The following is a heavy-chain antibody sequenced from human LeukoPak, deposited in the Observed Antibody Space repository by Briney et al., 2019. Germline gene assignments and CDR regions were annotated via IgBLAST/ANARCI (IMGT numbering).Heavy chain of an antibody. CDR1: GYTFTSYY. Sequence: ASVKVSCKASGYTFTSYYMHWVRQAPGQGLEWMGIINPSGGSTSYAQKFQGRVTMTRDMSTSTVYMKLSSLRSEDTAVYYCARGTNVDIVATIQGDYWGQGTLVTVSS. J-gene: IGHJ4*02. CDR2: INPSGGST. V-gene: IGHV1-46*01. CDR3: ARGTNVDIVATIQGDY. D-gene: IGHD5-12*01.